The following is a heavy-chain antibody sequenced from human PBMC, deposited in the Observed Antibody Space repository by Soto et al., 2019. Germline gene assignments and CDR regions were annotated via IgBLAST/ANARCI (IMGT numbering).Heavy chain of an antibody. D-gene: IGHD3-22*01. Sequence: QVQLVQSGAEVKKPGASVKVSCKASGYTFTSYGISWVRQAPGQGLEWMGWISAYNGNTNYAQKLQGRVTMTTDTSASKAYMELRSLRSDDTAVYFWERGQATRIVVVGDYWGRRTLVNVSS. CDR1: GYTFTSYG. CDR3: ERGQATRIVVVGDY. J-gene: IGHJ4*02. V-gene: IGHV1-18*01. CDR2: ISAYNGNT.